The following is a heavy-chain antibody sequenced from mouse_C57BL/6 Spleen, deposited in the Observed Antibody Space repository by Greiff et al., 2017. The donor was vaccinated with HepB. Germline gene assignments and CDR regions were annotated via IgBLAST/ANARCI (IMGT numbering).Heavy chain of an antibody. CDR2: IYPRDGST. D-gene: IGHD2-4*01. CDR1: GYTFTSYD. CDR3: ARLDDYDPCY. Sequence: VKLMESGPELVKPGASVKLSCKASGYTFTSYDINWVKQRPGQGLEWIGWIYPRDGSTKYNEKFKGKATLTVDTSSSTAYMELHSLTSEDSAVYFCARLDDYDPCYWGQGTTLTVSS. V-gene: IGHV1-85*01. J-gene: IGHJ2*01.